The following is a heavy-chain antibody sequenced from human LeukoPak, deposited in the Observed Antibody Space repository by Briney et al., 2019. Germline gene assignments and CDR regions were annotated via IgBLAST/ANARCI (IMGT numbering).Heavy chain of an antibody. D-gene: IGHD2-15*01. CDR2: IYYSGSI. CDR1: GGSISSYY. V-gene: IGHV4-59*01. J-gene: IGHJ5*02. Sequence: SETLSLTCTVSGGSISSYYWSWIRQPPGKGLEWIGYIYYSGSINYNPSLKSRVSISVDTSKNQFSLKLSSVTAADTAVYYCARGRGGGGSSNNWFDPWGQGTLVTVSS. CDR3: ARGRGGGGSSNNWFDP.